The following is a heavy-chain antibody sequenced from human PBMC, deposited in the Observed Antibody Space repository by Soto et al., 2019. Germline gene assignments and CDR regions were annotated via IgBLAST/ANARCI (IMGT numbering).Heavy chain of an antibody. CDR3: TTGTWIQLWLPDY. CDR2: IKSKTGGGTT. J-gene: IGHJ4*02. CDR1: RFTFSKAW. D-gene: IGHD5-18*01. Sequence: GGSLRLSCVASRFTFSKAWMSWVRQAPGKGLEWVGHIKSKTGGGTTDYAAPVKGRFTISRDDSKNTLYLQMNSLKTEDTAVYYCTTGTWIQLWLPDYWGQGTLVTVSS. V-gene: IGHV3-15*01.